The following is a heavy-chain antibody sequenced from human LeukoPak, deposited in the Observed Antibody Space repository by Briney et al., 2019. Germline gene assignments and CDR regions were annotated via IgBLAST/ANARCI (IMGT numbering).Heavy chain of an antibody. V-gene: IGHV3-30-3*01. CDR2: ISYDGSNK. CDR1: GFTFSSYA. CDR3: ARDGASADFDY. J-gene: IGHJ4*02. Sequence: GGSLRLSCAASGFTFSSYAMHRVRQAPGKGLEWVAVISYDGSNKYYADSVKGRFTISRDNSKNTLYLQMNSLRAEDTAVYYCARDGASADFDYWGQGTLVTVSS. D-gene: IGHD4/OR15-4a*01.